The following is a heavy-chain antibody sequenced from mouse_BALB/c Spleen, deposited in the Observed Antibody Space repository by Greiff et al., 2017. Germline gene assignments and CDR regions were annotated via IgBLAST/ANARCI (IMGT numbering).Heavy chain of an antibody. Sequence: QVQLQQPGAELVRPGASVKLSCKASGYTFTSYWMNWVKQRPEQGLEWIGRIDPDDSDTNYNQKFKDKAILTVDTSSSTAYMQLSSLTSEDSAVYYCTRSAGGYDVWFAYWGQGTLVTVSA. D-gene: IGHD2-14*01. J-gene: IGHJ3*01. CDR2: IDPDDSDT. CDR1: GYTFTSYW. CDR3: TRSAGGYDVWFAY. V-gene: IGHV1-59*01.